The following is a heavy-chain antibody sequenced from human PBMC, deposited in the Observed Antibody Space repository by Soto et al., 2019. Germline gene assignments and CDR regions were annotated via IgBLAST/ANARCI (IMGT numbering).Heavy chain of an antibody. V-gene: IGHV3-64*01. CDR2: INSNGGST. CDR3: ARGSGYDFDY. J-gene: IGHJ4*02. D-gene: IGHD5-12*01. CDR1: GFTFSRYA. Sequence: GSLRLSCAASGFTFSRYAMYWVRQAPGKGLEYVSAINSNGGSTYYANSVKGRFTISRDNSKNTLYLQMGSLRAEDMAVYYCARGSGYDFDYWGQGA.